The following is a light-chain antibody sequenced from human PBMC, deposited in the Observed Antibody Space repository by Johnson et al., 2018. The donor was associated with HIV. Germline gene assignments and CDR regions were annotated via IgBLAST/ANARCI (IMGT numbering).Light chain of an antibody. Sequence: QSVLSQPPSASGTPGQRVTISCSGSSSNIGSNTVNWYQQLPGTAPKLLIYRNNQRPSGVPARFSGSKSGTSASLAISGLQAGDEADYYCAAWDDSLNGPYVFGTGTKVTVL. CDR3: AAWDDSLNGPYV. V-gene: IGLV1-44*01. CDR1: SSNIGSNT. J-gene: IGLJ1*01. CDR2: RNN.